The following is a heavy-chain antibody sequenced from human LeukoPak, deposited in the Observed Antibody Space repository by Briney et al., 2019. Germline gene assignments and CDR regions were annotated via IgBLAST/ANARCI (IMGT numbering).Heavy chain of an antibody. Sequence: PSETLSLTCAVYGGSFSGYYWSWIRQPPGKGLEWTGEINHSGSTNYNPSLKSRVTISVDTSKNQFSLKLSSVTAADTAVYYCARLSSGYKTNFDYWGQGTLVTVSS. CDR3: ARLSSGYKTNFDY. J-gene: IGHJ4*02. V-gene: IGHV4-34*01. D-gene: IGHD3-22*01. CDR2: INHSGST. CDR1: GGSFSGYY.